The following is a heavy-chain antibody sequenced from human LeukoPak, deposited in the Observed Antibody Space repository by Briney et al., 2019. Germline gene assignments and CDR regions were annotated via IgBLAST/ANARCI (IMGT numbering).Heavy chain of an antibody. V-gene: IGHV1-2*02. D-gene: IGHD1-26*01. CDR2: INPKTGVT. CDR1: GYXFTDYY. CDR3: ARDLAMYSPDLDY. J-gene: IGHJ4*02. Sequence: ASVKVSCKASGYXFTDYYFHWVRQAPGHGLEWMGWINPKTGVTKYAQNFQGRVTMTRDTSINTAYMEVSRLRSDDTAVFYCARDLAMYSPDLDYWGQGTLVTVSS.